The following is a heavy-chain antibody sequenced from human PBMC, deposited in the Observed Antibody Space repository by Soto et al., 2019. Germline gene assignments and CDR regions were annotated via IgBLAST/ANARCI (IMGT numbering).Heavy chain of an antibody. J-gene: IGHJ1*01. D-gene: IGHD3-16*01. CDR3: ARWGTTGGLDV. V-gene: IGHV3-30*19. CDR1: GFTFRSYV. CDR2: TSYDGRDK. Sequence: QVQLVESGGGVVQPGTSLRVSCVGSGFTFRSYVIHWVRQAPGKGLEWVALTSYDGRDKYYADSVRGRFTISIDNSRNTVDLQMDSLKLEDTALYYCARWGTTGGLDVWGQGTLVSVSS.